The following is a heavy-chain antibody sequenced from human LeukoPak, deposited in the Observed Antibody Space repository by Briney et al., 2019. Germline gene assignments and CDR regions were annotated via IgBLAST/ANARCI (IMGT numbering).Heavy chain of an antibody. CDR2: INHSGST. Sequence: SESLSLTCAVYGGSFSGYDWSWIRLPPGKGLEWIGEINHSGSTNYNPSLKSRVTISVDTSKNQFSLKLSSVTAADTAVYYCASLLRWGQGTLVTVSS. CDR3: ASLLR. D-gene: IGHD3-22*01. V-gene: IGHV4-34*01. J-gene: IGHJ4*02. CDR1: GGSFSGYD.